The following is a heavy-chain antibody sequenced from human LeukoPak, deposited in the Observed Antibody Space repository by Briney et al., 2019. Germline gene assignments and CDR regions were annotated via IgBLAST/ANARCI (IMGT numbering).Heavy chain of an antibody. CDR2: INHSGST. CDR3: ARGRSSGWYPAETDAFDI. D-gene: IGHD6-19*01. J-gene: IGHJ3*02. V-gene: IGHV4-34*01. Sequence: PSETLSLTCAVYGGSFSGYYWSWIRQPPGKGLEWIGEINHSGSTNYNPSLKSRVTISVDTSKNQFSLKLSSVTAADTAVYYCARGRSSGWYPAETDAFDIWGQGTMVTVS. CDR1: GGSFSGYY.